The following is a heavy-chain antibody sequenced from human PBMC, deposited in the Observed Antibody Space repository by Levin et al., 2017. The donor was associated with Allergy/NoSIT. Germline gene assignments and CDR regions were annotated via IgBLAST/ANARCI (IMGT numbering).Heavy chain of an antibody. J-gene: IGHJ4*02. Sequence: GGSLRLSCTASGFTFSDYMMHWVRQAPGKGLEWVAVTSDGGVNEQYADSVKGRFTISRDNSKNTLYLQMNSLRPEDTAVYYWAREDVPYSGNYHVEYWGQGTLVTVSS. CDR1: GFTFSDYM. D-gene: IGHD3-3*01. CDR2: TSDGGVNE. V-gene: IGHV3-30-3*01. CDR3: AREDVPYSGNYHVEY.